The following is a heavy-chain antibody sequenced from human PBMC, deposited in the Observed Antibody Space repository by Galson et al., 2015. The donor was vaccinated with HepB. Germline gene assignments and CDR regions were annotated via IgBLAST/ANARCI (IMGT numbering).Heavy chain of an antibody. V-gene: IGHV3-30*02. D-gene: IGHD3-10*01. CDR3: VRDKGQFYGSGSSPAYYYSYYGMDV. Sequence: SLRLSCAASGFTFSNYGMHWVRQAPGKGLEWVTSIRFDGNNKYYIDSVKGRFTISRDNAKSTLYLQMKSLRAADTAVYYCVRDKGQFYGSGSSPAYYYSYYGMDVWGQGTTVTVSS. J-gene: IGHJ6*02. CDR1: GFTFSNYG. CDR2: IRFDGNNK.